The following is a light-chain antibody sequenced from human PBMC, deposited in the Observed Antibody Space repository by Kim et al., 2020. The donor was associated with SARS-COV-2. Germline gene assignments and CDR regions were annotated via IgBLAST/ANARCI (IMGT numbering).Light chain of an antibody. J-gene: IGLJ3*02. Sequence: SSELTQDPAVSVALGQTVTITCQGDSLRNYYASWYQQKPRQAPFLVIFGKNNRPSGIPDRFSGSSSGNTASLTISGTQAEDEADYYCNSRDISGNHWVFGGGTQLTVL. CDR3: NSRDISGNHWV. V-gene: IGLV3-19*01. CDR1: SLRNYY. CDR2: GKN.